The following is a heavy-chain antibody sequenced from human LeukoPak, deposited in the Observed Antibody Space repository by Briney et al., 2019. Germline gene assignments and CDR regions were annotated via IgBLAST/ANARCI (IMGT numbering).Heavy chain of an antibody. Sequence: PSETLSLTCTVSGGSISSSSYYWGWIRQPPGKGLEWIGSIFYNGSTYYNPSLKSRVTISVDTSKNQFSLRLSSVTAADTAVYYCARLTYTYYYDSSTYSFWGQGTLVTVSS. V-gene: IGHV4-39*01. CDR1: GGSISSSSYY. CDR3: ARLTYTYYYDSSTYSF. J-gene: IGHJ4*02. D-gene: IGHD3-22*01. CDR2: IFYNGST.